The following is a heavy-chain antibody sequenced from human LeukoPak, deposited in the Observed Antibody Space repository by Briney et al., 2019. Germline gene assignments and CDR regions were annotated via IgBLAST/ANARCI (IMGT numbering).Heavy chain of an antibody. V-gene: IGHV3-21*01. Sequence: GGSLRLSCAASGFTFSSYSMNWVRQAPGKGLEWVSSISSSSYIYYADSVKGRFTISRDNAKNSLYLKMNSLRAEDTAVYYCARDRYSSSPCDYWGQGTLVTVSS. D-gene: IGHD6-6*01. CDR1: GFTFSSYS. CDR3: ARDRYSSSPCDY. J-gene: IGHJ4*02. CDR2: ISSSSYI.